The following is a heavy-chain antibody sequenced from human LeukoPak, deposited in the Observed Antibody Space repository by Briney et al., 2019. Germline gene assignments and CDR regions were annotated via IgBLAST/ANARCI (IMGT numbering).Heavy chain of an antibody. D-gene: IGHD6-19*01. CDR1: GFTFDDYA. J-gene: IGHJ4*02. Sequence: GGSLRLSCAASGFTFDDYAMHWVRQAPGKGLEWVSGISWNSGSIGYADSVKGRFTISRDNAKNSLYLQMNSLRAEDTALYYCAEGRRGAVAENFDYWGQGTLVTVSS. CDR3: AEGRRGAVAENFDY. CDR2: ISWNSGSI. V-gene: IGHV3-9*01.